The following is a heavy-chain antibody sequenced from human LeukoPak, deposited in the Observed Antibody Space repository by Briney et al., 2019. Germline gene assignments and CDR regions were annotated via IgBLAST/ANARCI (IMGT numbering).Heavy chain of an antibody. CDR2: VSPNSGDT. V-gene: IGHV1-8*01. D-gene: IGHD7-27*01. Sequence: ASVKVSCKASGYTSTSYDFNWVRQATGQRPEWMGWVSPNSGDTGYAQKFQDRVTMTRNTSISTAYIELSSLRSDDTAVYYCARGPPNWGYDYWGPGTLVTVSS. J-gene: IGHJ4*02. CDR3: ARGPPNWGYDY. CDR1: GYTSTSYD.